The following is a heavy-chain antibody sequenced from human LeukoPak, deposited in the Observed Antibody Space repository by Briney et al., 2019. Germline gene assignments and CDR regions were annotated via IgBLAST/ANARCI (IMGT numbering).Heavy chain of an antibody. Sequence: SETLSLTCTVSGGSISRSSYYWSWIRQPPGKGLEWIGEINHSGSTNYNPSLKSRVTISVDTSKNQFSLKLSSVTAADTAVYYCARVYISGWYRAGTFDPWGQGTLVTVSS. CDR3: ARVYISGWYRAGTFDP. D-gene: IGHD6-19*01. J-gene: IGHJ5*02. CDR2: INHSGST. CDR1: GGSISRSSYY. V-gene: IGHV4-39*07.